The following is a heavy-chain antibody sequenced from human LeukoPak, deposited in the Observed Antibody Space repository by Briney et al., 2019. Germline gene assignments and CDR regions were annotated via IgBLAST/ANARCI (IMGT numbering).Heavy chain of an antibody. CDR3: ARVGYSYGYDWFDP. Sequence: GSSVKISCKASGGTFSSYAISWVRQAPGQGLEWMGGIIPIFGTANYAQKFQGRVTITADESTSTAYMELSSLRSEDTAVYYCARVGYSYGYDWFDPWGQGTLVTVSP. J-gene: IGHJ5*02. CDR2: IIPIFGTA. CDR1: GGTFSSYA. V-gene: IGHV1-69*01. D-gene: IGHD5-18*01.